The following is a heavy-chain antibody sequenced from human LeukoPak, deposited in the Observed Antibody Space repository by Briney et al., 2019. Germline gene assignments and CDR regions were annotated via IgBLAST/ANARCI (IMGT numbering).Heavy chain of an antibody. CDR3: ARVLAAAGTGYFDY. Sequence: GGSLRLSCAASGFTFSSYEMNWVRQAPGKGLEWVSYISSSGSTIYYADSVKGRFTTSRDNAKNSLYLQMNSLRAEDTAVYYCARVLAAAGTGYFDYWGQGTLVTVSS. V-gene: IGHV3-48*03. J-gene: IGHJ4*02. CDR1: GFTFSSYE. D-gene: IGHD6-13*01. CDR2: ISSSGSTI.